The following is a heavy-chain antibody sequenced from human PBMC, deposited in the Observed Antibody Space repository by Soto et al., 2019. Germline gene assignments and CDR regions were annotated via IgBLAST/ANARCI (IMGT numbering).Heavy chain of an antibody. Sequence: ASVKVSCKASGYTFTSYAMHWVRQAPGQRLEWMGWINAGNGNTKYSQKFQGRVTITRDTSASTAYMELSSLRSEDTAVYYCARGKDYYGSGSSHRNWFDPWGQGTLVTVSS. CDR2: INAGNGNT. CDR3: ARGKDYYGSGSSHRNWFDP. CDR1: GYTFTSYA. J-gene: IGHJ5*02. V-gene: IGHV1-3*01. D-gene: IGHD3-10*01.